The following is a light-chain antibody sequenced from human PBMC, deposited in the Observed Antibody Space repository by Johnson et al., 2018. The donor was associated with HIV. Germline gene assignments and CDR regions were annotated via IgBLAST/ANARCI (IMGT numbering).Light chain of an antibody. CDR1: SSNIGNNY. J-gene: IGLJ1*01. V-gene: IGLV1-51*01. CDR2: DNN. CDR3: GTWDSSLSAYV. Sequence: QAVLTQPPSVSAAPGQKVTISCSGSSSNIGNNYVSWYQQLPGTAPKLLIYDNNKRPSGIPDRFSGSTYGTSATLGITGLQTGDEADYYCGTWDSSLSAYVFGTGTKVTVL.